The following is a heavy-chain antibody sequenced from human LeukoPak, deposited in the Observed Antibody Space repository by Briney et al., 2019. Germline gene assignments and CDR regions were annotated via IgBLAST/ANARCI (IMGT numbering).Heavy chain of an antibody. J-gene: IGHJ4*02. V-gene: IGHV3-74*01. CDR3: ARALYNHGWFPDYFDN. Sequence: GGSLRLSCAASGFTFSAYWMHWVRQAPGKGLVWVSRINTDGSSPTYAASVKGRFTISRDNAEYSLYLQMDSLRAEDTAVYYCARALYNHGWFPDYFDNWGQGTLVTVSS. CDR2: INTDGSSP. CDR1: GFTFSAYW. D-gene: IGHD6-19*01.